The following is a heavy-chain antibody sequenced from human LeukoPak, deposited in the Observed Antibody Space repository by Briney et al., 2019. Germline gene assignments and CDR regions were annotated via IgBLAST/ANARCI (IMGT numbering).Heavy chain of an antibody. V-gene: IGHV1-2*02. Sequence: ASVKVSCKASGYTFTGYYMHWVRQAPGQGLEWMGWINPNSGGTNYAQKFQGRVTVTRDTSISTAYMELGRLRSDDTAVYYCARAAVVATILGYYYYGMDVWGQGTTVTVSS. CDR1: GYTFTGYY. CDR3: ARAAVVATILGYYYYGMDV. J-gene: IGHJ6*02. CDR2: INPNSGGT. D-gene: IGHD5-12*01.